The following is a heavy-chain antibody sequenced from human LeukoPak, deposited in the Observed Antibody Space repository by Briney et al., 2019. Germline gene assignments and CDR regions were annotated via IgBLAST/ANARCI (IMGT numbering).Heavy chain of an antibody. CDR2: ISVSGASI. J-gene: IGHJ4*02. D-gene: IGHD1-14*01. CDR3: AKDPNIN. V-gene: IGHV3-48*03. Sequence: GGSLRLSCAATGFPFINSEMNWVRQPPGKGLEWVSYISVSGASIYYADSVRGRFTISRDNAKNSLYLQMNSLTVEDTAIYYCAKDPNINWGQGTLVTVSS. CDR1: GFPFINSE.